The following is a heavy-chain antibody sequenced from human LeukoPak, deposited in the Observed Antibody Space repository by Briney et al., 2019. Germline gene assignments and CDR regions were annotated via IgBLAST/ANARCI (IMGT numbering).Heavy chain of an antibody. J-gene: IGHJ6*02. CDR2: TYSGGST. Sequence: GGSLRLSCAASGFTVSNNHMSWVRQAPGKGLEWVSVTYSGGSTYYADSVKGRFTISRDNSKNTVYLQMNSLRAEDTAVYYCVRDLYGMDVWGQGTTVTVSS. CDR1: GFTVSNNH. V-gene: IGHV3-66*01. CDR3: VRDLYGMDV.